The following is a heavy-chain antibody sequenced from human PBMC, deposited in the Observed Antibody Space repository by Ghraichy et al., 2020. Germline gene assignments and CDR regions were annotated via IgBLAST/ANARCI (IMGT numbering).Heavy chain of an antibody. D-gene: IGHD5-18*01. CDR1: GGSFSGYY. CDR3: ARGLDVDTSMAAVTSLDV. J-gene: IGHJ6*02. CDR2: INHSGST. Sequence: SEPLSLTCAVYGGSFSGYYWSWIRQPPGKGLEWIVEINHSGSTNYNPSLKSRVTISVDTSKNQFSLKLSSVTAADTAVYYCARGLDVDTSMAAVTSLDVWGQGTTVTVSS. V-gene: IGHV4-34*01.